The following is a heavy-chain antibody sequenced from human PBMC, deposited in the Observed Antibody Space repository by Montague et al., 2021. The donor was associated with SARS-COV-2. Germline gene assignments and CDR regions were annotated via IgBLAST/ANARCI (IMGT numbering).Heavy chain of an antibody. D-gene: IGHD3-10*01. CDR3: ARGRKSRGSVVRGVLTSPYFQF. CDR1: AGSLITSY. V-gene: IGHV4-34*01. CDR2: INQSGNT. Sequence: SETLSLTCGVYAGSLITSYWSWIRQTPDRGLEWIGEINQSGNTNXNPSPKSRVTISVDASKNQFSLRVTSVTGADRAVYYCARGRKSRGSVVRGVLTSPYFQFWGQGTPAGVAS. J-gene: IGHJ4*02.